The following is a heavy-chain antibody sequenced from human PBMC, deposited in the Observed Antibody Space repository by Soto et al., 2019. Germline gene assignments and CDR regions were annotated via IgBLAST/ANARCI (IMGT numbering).Heavy chain of an antibody. Sequence: QLQLQESGPGLVKPSETLSLTCTVSAGSISSSSYYWGWIRQPPGKGLEWIASISYSGTTYSNPSLKSRVTISVDTSKNQFARRLSSVTAADTAVYYCARHRDYDSSGYYSPSDYGGRGTLLTVSA. CDR2: ISYSGTT. CDR3: ARHRDYDSSGYYSPSDY. J-gene: IGHJ4*02. CDR1: AGSISSSSYY. D-gene: IGHD3-22*01. V-gene: IGHV4-39*01.